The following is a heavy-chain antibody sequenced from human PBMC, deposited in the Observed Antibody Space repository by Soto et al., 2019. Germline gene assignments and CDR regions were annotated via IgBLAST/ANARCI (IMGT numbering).Heavy chain of an antibody. CDR3: ERESPTYYYGSGSSNSFDY. D-gene: IGHD3-10*01. Sequence: SVKVSCKASGGTFSSYAISWVRQAPGQGLEWMGGIIPIFGTANYAQKFQGRVTITADESTSTAYMELSSLRSEDTAVYYCERESPTYYYGSGSSNSFDYWGQGTLVTVSS. CDR1: GGTFSSYA. J-gene: IGHJ4*02. CDR2: IIPIFGTA. V-gene: IGHV1-69*13.